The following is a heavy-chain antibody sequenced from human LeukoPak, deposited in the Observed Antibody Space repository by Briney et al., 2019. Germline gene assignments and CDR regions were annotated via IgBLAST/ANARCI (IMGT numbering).Heavy chain of an antibody. J-gene: IGHJ5*02. V-gene: IGHV4-39*07. CDR2: IYYSGST. Sequence: PSETLSLTCTVSGGSISSSSYYWGWIRQPPGKGLEWIGSIYYSGSTYYNPSLKSRVTISVDKSKNQFSLKLSSVTAADTAVYYCARERIAVAGTEWFDPWGQGTLVTVSS. CDR3: ARERIAVAGTEWFDP. CDR1: GGSISSSSYY. D-gene: IGHD6-19*01.